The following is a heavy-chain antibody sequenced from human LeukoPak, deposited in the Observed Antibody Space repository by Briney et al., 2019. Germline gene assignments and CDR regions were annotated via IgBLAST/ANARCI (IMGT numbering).Heavy chain of an antibody. Sequence: GGSLRLSCAASGFTFSSYGMHWVRQAPGKGLEWVAVISYDGSNKYYADSVQGRFTISRDNSKNTLYLQMNSLRAEDTAVYYCAKAEGGYYYYGMDVWGQGTTVTISS. D-gene: IGHD1-14*01. J-gene: IGHJ6*02. CDR3: AKAEGGYYYYGMDV. CDR2: ISYDGSNK. CDR1: GFTFSSYG. V-gene: IGHV3-30*18.